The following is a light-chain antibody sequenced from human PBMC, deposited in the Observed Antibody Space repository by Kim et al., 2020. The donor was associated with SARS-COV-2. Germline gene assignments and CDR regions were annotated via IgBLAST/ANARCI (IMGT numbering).Light chain of an antibody. Sequence: EIVLTQSPATLSLSPGESATLSCRTSQTVYSYLAWYQQKPGQDPRLVIYDASNRATGIPARFSGSGSGTHFTLTINGLEPEDYAIYYCQYRSGWPRTFGQGTKLEI. CDR3: QYRSGWPRT. CDR2: DAS. CDR1: QTVYSY. V-gene: IGKV3-11*01. J-gene: IGKJ2*01.